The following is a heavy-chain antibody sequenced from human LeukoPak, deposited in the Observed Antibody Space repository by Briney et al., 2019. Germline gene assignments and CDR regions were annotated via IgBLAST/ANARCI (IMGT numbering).Heavy chain of an antibody. V-gene: IGHV4-39*01. CDR3: PRPSYDSSGPTSR. CDR2: IYYSGST. D-gene: IGHD3-22*01. J-gene: IGHJ4*02. Sequence: SETLSLTCTFSGGSLSVIRYYWVCIRQPPGKGLEWIGSIYYSGSTYYNPSLKSRVTISVDTSKNQFSLKLSSVTAADTAVYYCPRPSYDSSGPTSRGGQGILVTVSS. CDR1: GGSLSVIRYY.